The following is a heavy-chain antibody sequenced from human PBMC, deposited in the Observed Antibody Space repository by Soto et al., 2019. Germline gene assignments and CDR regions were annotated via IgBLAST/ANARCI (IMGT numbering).Heavy chain of an antibody. V-gene: IGHV3-48*04. CDR3: ARGWGCSSGSCYFTS. Sequence: DVQLVESGGGLVQPGGSLTLSCAASGFTFGSYSMNWVRQAPGKGLEWVSDISSTSSAIWYADSLKGRFIMSRDNAENSLYLQMHSLRAEDTAVYCCARGWGCSSGSCYFTSWGQATLVTVSS. CDR1: GFTFGSYS. J-gene: IGHJ5*02. CDR2: ISSTSSAI. D-gene: IGHD2-15*01.